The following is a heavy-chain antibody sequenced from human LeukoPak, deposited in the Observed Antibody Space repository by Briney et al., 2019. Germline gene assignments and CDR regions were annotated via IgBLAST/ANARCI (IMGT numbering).Heavy chain of an antibody. CDR3: ARLKFYDSTGYSPGYYMDV. J-gene: IGHJ6*03. CDR2: IYPTGNT. Sequence: PSATLSLTCTVSGTSISPYYWSWIRQPAGKGPEWIGRIYPTGNTDYNPSLKTRVTMSTDLSKKQFSLRLRSVTAADTAVYYCARLKFYDSTGYSPGYYMDVWGKGTAVTVSS. V-gene: IGHV4-4*07. CDR1: GTSISPYY. D-gene: IGHD3-22*01.